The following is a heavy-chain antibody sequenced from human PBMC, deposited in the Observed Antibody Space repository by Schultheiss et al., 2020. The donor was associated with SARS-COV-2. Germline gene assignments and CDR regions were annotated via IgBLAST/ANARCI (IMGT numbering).Heavy chain of an antibody. CDR1: GGSISSSSYY. V-gene: IGHV3-23*01. CDR2: ISGSGGST. CDR3: AREVDSGTAMAVRDAFDI. J-gene: IGHJ3*02. D-gene: IGHD5-18*01. Sequence: ETLSLTCTVSGGSISSSSYYWGWIRQPPGKGLEWVSAISGSGGSTYYADSVKGRFTISRDNSKNTLYLQMNSLRAEDTAVYYCAREVDSGTAMAVRDAFDIWGQGTMVTVSS.